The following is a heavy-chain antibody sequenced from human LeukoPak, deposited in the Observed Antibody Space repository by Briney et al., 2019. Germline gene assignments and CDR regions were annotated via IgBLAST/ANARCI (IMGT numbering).Heavy chain of an antibody. CDR3: ARSTGTTSYYYGMDV. J-gene: IGHJ6*02. CDR1: GFTFSSYA. D-gene: IGHD1-7*01. Sequence: GGSLRLSCAASGFTFSSYAMSWVRQAPGKGLEWVAVIWYDGSNKYYADSVKGRFTISRDNSKNTLYLQMNSLRAEDTAVYYCARSTGTTSYYYGMDVWGQGTTVTVSS. CDR2: IWYDGSNK. V-gene: IGHV3-33*08.